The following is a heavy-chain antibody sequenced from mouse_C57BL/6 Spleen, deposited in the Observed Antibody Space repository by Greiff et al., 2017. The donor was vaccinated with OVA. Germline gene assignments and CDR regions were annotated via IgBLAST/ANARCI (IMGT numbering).Heavy chain of an antibody. CDR2: IDPSDSET. Sequence: QVQLQQPGAELVRPGSSVKLSCKASGYPFTSSWMHWVKQRPIQGLEWIGNIDPSDSETHYNRKFKDKATLTVDKSSSTAYMQLSSLTSEDSAVYYCASSVDYDVYAMDYWGQGTSVTVSS. CDR3: ASSVDYDVYAMDY. CDR1: GYPFTSSW. J-gene: IGHJ4*01. D-gene: IGHD2-4*01. V-gene: IGHV1-52*01.